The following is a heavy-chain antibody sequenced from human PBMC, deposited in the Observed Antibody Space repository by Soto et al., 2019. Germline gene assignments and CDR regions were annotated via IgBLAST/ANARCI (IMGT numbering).Heavy chain of an antibody. CDR1: GFTFTAYW. CDR2: MFPGDSTT. CDR3: ARVVMGYCSSTSCPADY. D-gene: IGHD2-2*01. V-gene: IGHV5-51*01. Sequence: GESLKISCKGSGFTFTAYWIGWVRQMPGKGLEWMGIMFPGDSTTRYSPSFQGQVTMSADKSISTAYLQWNSLKASDTAIYYCARVVMGYCSSTSCPADYWGQGALVTV. J-gene: IGHJ4*02.